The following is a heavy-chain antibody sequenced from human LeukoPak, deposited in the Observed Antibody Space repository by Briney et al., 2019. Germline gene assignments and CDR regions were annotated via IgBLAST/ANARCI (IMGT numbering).Heavy chain of an antibody. V-gene: IGHV3-9*01. CDR2: ISYNSGGR. J-gene: IGHJ6*02. CDR1: GVAFDNFA. Sequence: GGSLRLSCAASGVAFDNFAMHWVRRAPGKGLECVSGISYNSGGRGYADSVKGRFTISRDNAKNSLYLQMNSLRSEDTALYYCAKDSIGEASGGMDVWGQGTTVTVSS. D-gene: IGHD3-10*01. CDR3: AKDSIGEASGGMDV.